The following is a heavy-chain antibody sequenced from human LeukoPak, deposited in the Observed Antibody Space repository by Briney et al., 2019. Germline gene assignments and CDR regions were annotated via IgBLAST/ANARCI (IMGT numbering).Heavy chain of an antibody. CDR3: ARALVGGGDY. J-gene: IGHJ4*02. CDR1: GFTFSNYA. D-gene: IGHD1-26*01. V-gene: IGHV3-33*01. CDR2: IWYDGSNK. Sequence: GGSLRLSCAASGFTFSNYAMHWVRQAPGKGLEWVAVIWYDGSNKFYADSAKGRFTVSRDNSKNTLYLQMNSLRAEDTAVYYCARALVGGGDYWRQGTLITVSS.